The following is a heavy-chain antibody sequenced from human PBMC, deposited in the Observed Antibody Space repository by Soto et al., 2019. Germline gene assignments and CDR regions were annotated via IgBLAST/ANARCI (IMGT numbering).Heavy chain of an antibody. J-gene: IGHJ4*02. V-gene: IGHV5-51*01. CDR3: ARHLDVEYSYFDSSACFDH. D-gene: IGHD3-22*01. Sequence: PGESLKISCQGSGYNFSTYWIGWVRQTPGKGLEWMGLIYPGDSDTRYSPSFQGQVTISADKSISTAYLQWSRLKASDTAMYYCARHLDVEYSYFDSSACFDHWGQGALVTVSS. CDR2: IYPGDSDT. CDR1: GYNFSTYW.